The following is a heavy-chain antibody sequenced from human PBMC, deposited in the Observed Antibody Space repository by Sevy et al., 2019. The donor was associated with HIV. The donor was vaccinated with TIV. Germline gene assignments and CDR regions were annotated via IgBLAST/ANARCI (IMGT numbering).Heavy chain of an antibody. CDR1: GFTFSKYW. CDR3: ARDDGNYYFHY. D-gene: IGHD1-7*01. V-gene: IGHV3-7*01. J-gene: IGHJ4*02. CDR2: IKQDAGQK. Sequence: RGCLRLSCAASGFTFSKYWMGWVRQAPGKGLEWVANIKQDAGQKYYVDSVKGRFTISRVNAKNSLYLQMNSLRAEDTAVDFCARDDGNYYFHYWGQGTLVIVSS.